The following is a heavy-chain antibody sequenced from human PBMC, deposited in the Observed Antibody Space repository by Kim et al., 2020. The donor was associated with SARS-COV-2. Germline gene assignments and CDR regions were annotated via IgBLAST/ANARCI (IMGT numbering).Heavy chain of an antibody. Sequence: ASVKVSCKASGYTFSTYHIHWVRQAPGQGLEWMGMIHPSGGRAYPAQKFQGRLFMTRDTSTGTVYMEMSSLRSEDTAVYYCARGGTDYYFAYWGQGTPVTVSS. CDR2: IHPSGGRA. D-gene: IGHD2-21*01. CDR1: GYTFSTYH. V-gene: IGHV1-46*01. J-gene: IGHJ4*02. CDR3: ARGGTDYYFAY.